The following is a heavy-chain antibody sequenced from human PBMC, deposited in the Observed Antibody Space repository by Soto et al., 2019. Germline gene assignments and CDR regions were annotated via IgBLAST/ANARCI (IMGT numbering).Heavy chain of an antibody. CDR3: ARLGYCTGGSCLNWFDP. V-gene: IGHV2-26*01. CDR1: GFSPNNIRMG. CDR2: IFSNDEK. J-gene: IGHJ5*02. D-gene: IGHD2-15*01. Sequence: GPTLVNPTEPLTLTCTVSGFSPNNIRMGVGWIRQPQWKALEWLAHIFSNDEKSYSTSLKSRLTISKYASKSQVGLTMTNMDPVDTATYYCARLGYCTGGSCLNWFDPWGQGTLVTVSS.